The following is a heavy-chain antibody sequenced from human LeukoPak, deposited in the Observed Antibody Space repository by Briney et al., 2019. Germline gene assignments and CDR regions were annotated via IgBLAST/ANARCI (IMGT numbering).Heavy chain of an antibody. D-gene: IGHD5-18*01. CDR2: IYYSGST. V-gene: IGHV4-59*01. CDR1: GGSISSYY. Sequence: PSXTLSLTCTVSGGSISSYYWSWIRQPPGKGMEWIGYIYYSGSTNYNPSLKSRVTISVETSKNQFSLKLSSVTAADTAVYYCARATYGYSGSSALDYWGQGTLVTVSS. J-gene: IGHJ4*02. CDR3: ARATYGYSGSSALDY.